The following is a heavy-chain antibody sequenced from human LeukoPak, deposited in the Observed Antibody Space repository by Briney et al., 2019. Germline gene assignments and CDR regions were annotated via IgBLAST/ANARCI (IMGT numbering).Heavy chain of an antibody. CDR1: GFTFSSYA. CDR3: AKDRRGLEETREMVYAIPPFFDY. Sequence: GGSLRLSCAASGFTFSSYAMSWVRQAPGKGLEWVSAISGSGGSTYYADSVKGRFTISRDNSKNTLYLQMNSLRAEDTAVYYCAKDRRGLEETREMVYAIPPFFDYWGQGTLVTVSS. J-gene: IGHJ4*02. D-gene: IGHD2-8*01. CDR2: ISGSGGST. V-gene: IGHV3-23*01.